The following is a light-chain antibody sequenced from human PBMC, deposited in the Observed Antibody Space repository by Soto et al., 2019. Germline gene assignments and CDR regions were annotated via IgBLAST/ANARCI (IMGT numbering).Light chain of an antibody. CDR2: SAS. Sequence: DIQMTQSPSSLSASVGDRVTITCRASQGIYNYLVWYQQKPGKAPKLLIYSASTLDAAVPSRIGGSGAGTDFPLTISILQPEDVATYYCHKYNSALLTFGQGTRLEIK. CDR1: QGIYNY. V-gene: IGKV1-27*01. CDR3: HKYNSALLT. J-gene: IGKJ5*01.